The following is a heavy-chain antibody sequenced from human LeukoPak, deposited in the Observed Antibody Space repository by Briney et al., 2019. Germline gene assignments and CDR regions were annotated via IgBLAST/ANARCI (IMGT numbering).Heavy chain of an antibody. D-gene: IGHD3-22*01. CDR1: GFTYSSYW. Sequence: GGSLRLSCAASGFTYSSYWMSWVRQAPGRGLEWVVNIKQDGSEKYYVDSVKGRFTISRDNAKSSLYLQMNSLRGEDTAVYYCARGYYYDRSGYYVDFWGQGTLVTVSS. J-gene: IGHJ4*02. CDR3: ARGYYYDRSGYYVDF. V-gene: IGHV3-7*01. CDR2: IKQDGSEK.